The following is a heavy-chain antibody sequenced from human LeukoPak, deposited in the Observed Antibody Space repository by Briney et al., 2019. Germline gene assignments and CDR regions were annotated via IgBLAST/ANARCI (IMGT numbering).Heavy chain of an antibody. J-gene: IGHJ3*02. CDR1: GFIFSTST. CDR3: VRDSYYAFDI. CDR2: ISSSSSTV. V-gene: IGHV3-48*04. D-gene: IGHD2-8*01. Sequence: GRSLRLSCAASGFIFSTSTMNWVRQAPGKGLEWVSYISSSSSTVFHADSVKGRFTISRDNAKSSLFLHVNSLRAEDTAIYYCVRDSYYAFDIWGQGTVVAVSS.